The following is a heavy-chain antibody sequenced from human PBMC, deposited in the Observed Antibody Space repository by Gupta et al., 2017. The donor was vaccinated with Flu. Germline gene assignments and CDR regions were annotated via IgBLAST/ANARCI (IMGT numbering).Heavy chain of an antibody. Sequence: SPSSYDMNWVRQAPGEGLEWVAVISYDGSNRYYADTVKGRFTISRDNSKNTLYLQMNSLRDEDTAVYYCARDTVETDWGQGTLVTVSS. CDR1: SPSSYD. D-gene: IGHD2-21*02. CDR2: ISYDGSNR. J-gene: IGHJ4*02. V-gene: IGHV3-33*05. CDR3: ARDTVETD.